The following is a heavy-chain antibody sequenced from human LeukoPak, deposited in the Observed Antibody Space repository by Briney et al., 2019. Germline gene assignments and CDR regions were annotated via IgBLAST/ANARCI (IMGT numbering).Heavy chain of an antibody. J-gene: IGHJ4*02. V-gene: IGHV4-59*12. CDR3: ARDQSAGYTYGWDFDY. CDR2: IYYSGST. D-gene: IGHD5-18*01. Sequence: SETLSLTCAVYGGSFSGYYWSWIRQPPGKGLEWIGYIYYSGSTNYNPSLKSRVTISVDTSKNQFSLRLTSVTAADTAVYYCARDQSAGYTYGWDFDYWGQGTLVTVFS. CDR1: GGSFSGYY.